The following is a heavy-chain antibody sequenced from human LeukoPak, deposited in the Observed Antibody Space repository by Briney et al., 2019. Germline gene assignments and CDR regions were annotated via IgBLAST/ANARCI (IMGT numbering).Heavy chain of an antibody. CDR3: ARHREDWGFDS. D-gene: IGHD7-27*01. Sequence: SETLSLTCTVSGGSISSYFWNWIRQPPGTGLEWIGYIYYSGSTNYNPSLNSRVTISVGTSKNQFSLKLSSVTAADTAVYYCARHREDWGFDSWGQGTLVTVSS. CDR2: IYYSGST. J-gene: IGHJ4*02. CDR1: GGSISSYF. V-gene: IGHV4-59*08.